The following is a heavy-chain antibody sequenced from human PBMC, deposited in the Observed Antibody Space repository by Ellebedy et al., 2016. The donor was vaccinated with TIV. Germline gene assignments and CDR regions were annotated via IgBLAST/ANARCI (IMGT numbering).Heavy chain of an antibody. D-gene: IGHD6-19*01. CDR3: ARVTGSGWYGRYYFDY. CDR2: INHSGST. V-gene: IGHV4-34*01. Sequence: SETLSLTXSVSGDSIRTYYWSWIRQPPGKGLEWIGEINHSGSTNYNPSLKSRVTISVDTSKNQFSLKLSSVTAADTAVYYCARVTGSGWYGRYYFDYWGQGTLVTVSS. J-gene: IGHJ4*02. CDR1: GDSIRTYY.